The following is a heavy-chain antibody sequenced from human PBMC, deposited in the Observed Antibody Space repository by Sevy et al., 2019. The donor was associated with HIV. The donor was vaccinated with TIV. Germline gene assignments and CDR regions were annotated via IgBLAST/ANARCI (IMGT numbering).Heavy chain of an antibody. D-gene: IGHD4-4*01. CDR1: GFPFSTYA. V-gene: IGHV3-30-3*01. J-gene: IGHJ5*02. CDR3: ARDLRSNYINYFDP. CDR2: ISYDGSNK. Sequence: GGSLRLSCAASGFPFSTYALHWVRQAPGKGLEWVAVISYDGSNKYYADSVKGRFTISRDSSKNTLYLQMNSLTTEDTAVYYCARDLRSNYINYFDPWGQGTLVTVSS.